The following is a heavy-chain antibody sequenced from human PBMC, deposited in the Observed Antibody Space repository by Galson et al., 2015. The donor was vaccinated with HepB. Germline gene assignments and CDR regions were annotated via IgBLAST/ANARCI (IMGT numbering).Heavy chain of an antibody. Sequence: QSGAEVKKPGESLRISCEASGYKFSSYSITWVRQMPEKGLEWMGRIDPTNSHSNYSPSFQGHVTMSVDKSINTAFLYWSSLKASDTATYYCARQGSGWYSGGNWFDSWGQGTQVTVSS. CDR2: IDPTNSHS. V-gene: IGHV5-10-1*01. J-gene: IGHJ5*01. D-gene: IGHD6-19*01. CDR3: ARQGSGWYSGGNWFDS. CDR1: GYKFSSYS.